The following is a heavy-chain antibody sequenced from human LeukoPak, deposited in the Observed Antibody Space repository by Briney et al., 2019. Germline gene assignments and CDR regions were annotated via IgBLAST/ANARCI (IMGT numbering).Heavy chain of an antibody. Sequence: PGGSLRLSCAASGFFFSSYGMHWVRLAPGKGLEWVALIWYDGSNKYYADSVKGRFTISRDNSKNTLSLQMNSLRAEDTAVYYCARAHYNWNEPPFDSWGQGTLVTVS. J-gene: IGHJ4*02. CDR3: ARAHYNWNEPPFDS. CDR2: IWYDGSNK. D-gene: IGHD1-20*01. CDR1: GFFFSSYG. V-gene: IGHV3-33*01.